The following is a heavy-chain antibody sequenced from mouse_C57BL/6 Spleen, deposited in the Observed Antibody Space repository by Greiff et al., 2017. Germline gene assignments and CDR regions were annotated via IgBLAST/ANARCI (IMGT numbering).Heavy chain of an antibody. CDR2: INPSNGGT. D-gene: IGHD2-4*01. Sequence: VQLQQPGTELVKPGASVKLSCKASGYTFTSYWMHSVKQRPGQGLEWIGNINPSNGGTNYNEKFKSKATLTVDKSSSTAYMQLSSLTSEDSAVYYCAEERYDYDAFDYWGQGTTLTVSS. V-gene: IGHV1-53*01. CDR1: GYTFTSYW. J-gene: IGHJ2*01. CDR3: AEERYDYDAFDY.